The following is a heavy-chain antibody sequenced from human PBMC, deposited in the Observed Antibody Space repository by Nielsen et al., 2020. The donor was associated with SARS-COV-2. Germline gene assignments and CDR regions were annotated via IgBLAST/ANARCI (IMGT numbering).Heavy chain of an antibody. Sequence: ASVKVSCKASGYTFTSYDINWVRQATGQGLEWMGWMNPNSGNTGYAQKFQGRVTMTRNTSISTAYMELSSLRSEDTAFYYCARNSSGSKAFDYWGQGTLVTVSS. CDR1: GYTFTSYD. D-gene: IGHD6-19*01. V-gene: IGHV1-8*01. CDR3: ARNSSGSKAFDY. CDR2: MNPNSGNT. J-gene: IGHJ4*02.